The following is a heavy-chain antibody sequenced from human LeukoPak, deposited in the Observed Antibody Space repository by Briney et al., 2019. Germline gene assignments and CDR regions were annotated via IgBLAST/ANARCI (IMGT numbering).Heavy chain of an antibody. CDR2: IYSSGST. Sequence: SETLSLTCTVSGGSISSYYWTWIRRPPRKGLEWIGYIYSSGSTNYNPSLKSRVTISLDTSKNQLSLNLNSVTAADTAVYYCARAHTSSWYMDYWGQRTLVTVS. D-gene: IGHD6-13*01. V-gene: IGHV4-59*01. CDR3: ARAHTSSWYMDY. J-gene: IGHJ4*02. CDR1: GGSISSYY.